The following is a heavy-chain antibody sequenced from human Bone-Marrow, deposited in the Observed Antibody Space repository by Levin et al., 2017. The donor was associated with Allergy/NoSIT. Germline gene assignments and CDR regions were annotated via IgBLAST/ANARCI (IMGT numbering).Heavy chain of an antibody. Sequence: GGSLRLSCAASGITFSNAWMSWARQAPGKGLEWVGRIKSKADGGTTEYAAPVKGRFTISRDDSKNTLYLQMKSLKTEDTAVYFGSTESSSWYYFDYWGQGTLVTGSS. CDR3: STESSSWYYFDY. D-gene: IGHD6-13*01. CDR2: IKSKADGGTT. V-gene: IGHV3-15*01. CDR1: GITFSNAW. J-gene: IGHJ4*02.